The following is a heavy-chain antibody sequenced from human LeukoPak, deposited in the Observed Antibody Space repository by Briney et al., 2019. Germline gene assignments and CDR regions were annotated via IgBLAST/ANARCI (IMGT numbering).Heavy chain of an antibody. J-gene: IGHJ5*02. Sequence: SETLSLTCIVSGGSISSYYWSWIRQPPGKGLEWIGYIYYSGSTNYNPSLKSRVTISVDTSKNQFSLKLSSVTAADTAVYYCVRVMLGTSNWFDPWGQGTLVTVSS. CDR2: IYYSGST. D-gene: IGHD3-10*02. CDR1: GGSISSYY. V-gene: IGHV4-59*01. CDR3: VRVMLGTSNWFDP.